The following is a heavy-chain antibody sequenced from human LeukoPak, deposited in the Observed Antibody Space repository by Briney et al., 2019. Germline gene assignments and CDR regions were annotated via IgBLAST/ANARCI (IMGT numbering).Heavy chain of an antibody. V-gene: IGHV4-30-4*01. D-gene: IGHD2/OR15-2a*01. Sequence: KSSQTLSLTCTVSNGSINSGDHYWSWIRQPPGKGLEWIGYIHHSGNTYYNASLKSRVTISTDMSKNQFSLSLNSVTAADSAVYYCARAAAPYNSWYFFDYWGLGTLVTVSS. J-gene: IGHJ4*02. CDR2: IHHSGNT. CDR3: ARAAAPYNSWYFFDY. CDR1: NGSINSGDHY.